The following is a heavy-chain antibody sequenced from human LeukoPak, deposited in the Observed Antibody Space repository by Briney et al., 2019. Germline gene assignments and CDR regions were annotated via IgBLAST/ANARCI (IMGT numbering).Heavy chain of an antibody. D-gene: IGHD3-9*01. V-gene: IGHV3-7*01. CDR3: TRGIDLPFY. CDR2: IKQDGSEK. J-gene: IGHJ4*02. CDR1: GFTFSDYW. Sequence: PGGSLRLSCAASGFTFSDYWMTWVRQAPGKGLEWVANIKQDGSEKYYVDSVKGRFTTSRDNSYNSLYLQMNSLRAEDTAVYYCTRGIDLPFYWGQGTLVTVSS.